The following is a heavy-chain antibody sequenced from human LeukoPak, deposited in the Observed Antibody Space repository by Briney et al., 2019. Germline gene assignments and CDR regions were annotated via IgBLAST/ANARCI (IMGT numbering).Heavy chain of an antibody. D-gene: IGHD3-22*01. V-gene: IGHV3-48*02. CDR1: GFTFSSYS. J-gene: IGHJ4*02. Sequence: GGSLRLSCVASGFTFSSYSMNWVRQAPGKGQERLSYISGSSRTIYYADSVNGRFTISREHAKNSVYLQMNSLRDEGTAVYYCARDHSSYYYDNSGYPGYWGQGTLVTVSS. CDR3: ARDHSSYYYDNSGYPGY. CDR2: ISGSSRTI.